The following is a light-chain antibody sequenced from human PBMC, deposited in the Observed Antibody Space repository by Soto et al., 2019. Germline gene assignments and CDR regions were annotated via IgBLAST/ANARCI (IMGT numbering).Light chain of an antibody. CDR2: DAS. CDR1: QSISSW. V-gene: IGKV1-5*01. J-gene: IGKJ1*01. CDR3: QQYNGYPWT. Sequence: DIQMTQSPSTLSASVGDRVTITCRASQSISSWLAWYQQKPGKAPKLLMYDASSLHSGVPSTFSGSGSGTEFTLTISSLQSDDFATYYCQQYNGYPWTFGQGTKVDIK.